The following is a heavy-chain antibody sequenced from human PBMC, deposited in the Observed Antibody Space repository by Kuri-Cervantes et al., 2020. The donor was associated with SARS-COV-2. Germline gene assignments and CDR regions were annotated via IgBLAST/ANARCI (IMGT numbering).Heavy chain of an antibody. CDR1: GFTFSSYS. CDR3: ARGGSDYYYYGMDV. CDR2: ISSSSSTI. D-gene: IGHD1-26*01. V-gene: IGHV3-48*01. J-gene: IGHJ6*02. Sequence: GGSLRLSCAASGFTFSSYSMSWVRQAPGKGLEWVSYISSSSSTIYYADSVKGRFTISRDNAKNSLYLQMNSLRAEDTAVYYCARGGSDYYYYGMDVWGQGTTVTVSS.